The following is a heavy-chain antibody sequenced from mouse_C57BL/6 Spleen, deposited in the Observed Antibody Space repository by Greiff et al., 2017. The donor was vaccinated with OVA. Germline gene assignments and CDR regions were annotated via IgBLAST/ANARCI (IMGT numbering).Heavy chain of an antibody. CDR1: GFTFSSYA. CDR2: ISDGGSYT. J-gene: IGHJ4*01. CDR3: ARVPGRYAMDY. Sequence: EVMLVESGGGLVKPGGSLKLSCAASGFTFSSYAMSWVRQTPEKRLEWVATISDGGSYTYYPDNVKGRFTISRDNAKNNLYLQMSHLKSEDTAMYYCARVPGRYAMDYWGQGTSVTVSS. D-gene: IGHD3-3*01. V-gene: IGHV5-4*03.